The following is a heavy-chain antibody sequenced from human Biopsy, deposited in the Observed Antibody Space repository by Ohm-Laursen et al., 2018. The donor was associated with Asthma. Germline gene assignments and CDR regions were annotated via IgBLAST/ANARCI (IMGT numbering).Heavy chain of an antibody. Sequence: ASVKVSRKISGYNLTDLSAHWVRQAPGQGLEWMGGHDHEEGGTVNARRFQGRVTMTEDTSTDTAYMELSSLSSDDTAVYYCASDFPKDYVRYNFQFWGQGTLVTVSS. V-gene: IGHV1-24*01. CDR2: HDHEEGGT. CDR3: ASDFPKDYVRYNFQF. D-gene: IGHD4-17*01. CDR1: GYNLTDLS. J-gene: IGHJ4*02.